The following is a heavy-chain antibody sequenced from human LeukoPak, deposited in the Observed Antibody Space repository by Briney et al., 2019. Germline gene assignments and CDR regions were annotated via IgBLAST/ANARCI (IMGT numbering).Heavy chain of an antibody. Sequence: SETLSLTCTVSGGSISSSSYYWGWIRQPPGKGLEWIGSIYYSGSTYYNPSLKSRVTISVDTSKNQFPLKLSSVTAADTAVYYCASDRTDFYSGGYIDYWGQGTLVTVSS. V-gene: IGHV4-39*06. D-gene: IGHD1-26*01. CDR3: ASDRTDFYSGGYIDY. CDR2: IYYSGST. J-gene: IGHJ4*02. CDR1: GGSISSSSYY.